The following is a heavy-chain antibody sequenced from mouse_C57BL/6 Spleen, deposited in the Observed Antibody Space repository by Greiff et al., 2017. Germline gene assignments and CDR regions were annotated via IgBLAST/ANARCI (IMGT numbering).Heavy chain of an antibody. D-gene: IGHD2-4*01. J-gene: IGHJ2*01. CDR1: GFTFSSYA. CDR2: ISDGGSYT. Sequence: EVQVVESGGGLVKPGGSLKLSCAASGFTFSSYAMSWVRQTPEKRLEWVATISDGGSYTYYPDNVKGRFTISRDNAKNNLYLQMSHLKSEDTAMYYCAREGGYYDYDDYWGQGTTLTVSS. V-gene: IGHV5-4*01. CDR3: AREGGYYDYDDY.